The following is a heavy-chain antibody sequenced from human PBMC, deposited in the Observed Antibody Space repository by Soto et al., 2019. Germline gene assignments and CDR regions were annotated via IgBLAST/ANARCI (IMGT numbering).Heavy chain of an antibody. D-gene: IGHD3-22*01. CDR1: GFTFSNYA. J-gene: IGHJ4*02. Sequence: PGGSLRLSCAASGFTFSNYAMNWVRQAPGKGLEWVSAISGSGGSTYYADSVQGRFTISRDNSKNTLYLQMNSLRAEDTAVYYCAKVGDSSGYYSKWGQGTLVTVSS. CDR2: ISGSGGST. CDR3: AKVGDSSGYYSK. V-gene: IGHV3-23*01.